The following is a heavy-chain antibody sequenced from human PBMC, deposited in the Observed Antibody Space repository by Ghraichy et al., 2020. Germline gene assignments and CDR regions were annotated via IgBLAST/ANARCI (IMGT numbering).Heavy chain of an antibody. CDR2: IYYSGST. D-gene: IGHD1-26*01. CDR1: GGSISSYY. J-gene: IGHJ4*02. V-gene: IGHV4-59*01. CDR3: AREEVGAFDY. Sequence: SCTVSGGSISSYYWSWIRQPPGKGLEWIGYIYYSGSTNYNPSLKSRVTISVDTSKNQFSLKLSSVTAADTAVYYCAREEVGAFDYWGQGTLVTVSS.